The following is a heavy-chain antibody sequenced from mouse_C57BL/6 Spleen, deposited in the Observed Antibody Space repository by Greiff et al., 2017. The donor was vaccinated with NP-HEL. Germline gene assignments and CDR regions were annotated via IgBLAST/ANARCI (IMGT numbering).Heavy chain of an antibody. Sequence: QVHVKQSGPELVKPGASVKISCKASGYAFSSSWMNWVKQRPGKGLEWIGRIYPGDGDTNYNGKFKGKATLTADKSSSTAYMQLSSLTSEDSAVYFCARCGSSSYYAMDYWGQGTSVTVSS. CDR2: IYPGDGDT. D-gene: IGHD1-1*01. J-gene: IGHJ4*01. V-gene: IGHV1-82*01. CDR3: ARCGSSSYYAMDY. CDR1: GYAFSSSW.